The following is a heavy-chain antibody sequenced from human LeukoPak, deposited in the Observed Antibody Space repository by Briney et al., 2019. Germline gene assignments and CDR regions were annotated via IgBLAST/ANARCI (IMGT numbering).Heavy chain of an antibody. CDR2: INPNSGGT. J-gene: IGHJ3*02. Sequence: GASVKVSCKASGYTFTSYGISWVRRAPGQGLEWMGWINPNSGGTNYAQKFQGRVTMTRDTSISTAYMELSRLRSDDTAVYYCARVRGSWSRGGAFDIWGQGTMVTVSS. V-gene: IGHV1-2*02. CDR1: GYTFTSYG. D-gene: IGHD6-13*01. CDR3: ARVRGSWSRGGAFDI.